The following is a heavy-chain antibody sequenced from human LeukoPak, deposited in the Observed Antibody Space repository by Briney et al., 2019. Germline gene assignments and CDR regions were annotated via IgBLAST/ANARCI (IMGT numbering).Heavy chain of an antibody. Sequence: SQCLSLAWPVAGGSMSSSRYYWGWLRQPAGKGLEGFGGIEFSGSTYYHPSLKSRVTISVDTSKNQFPLKLSSVTAADTAVYYCARDKLERLGADAFDIWGQGTMVTVSS. CDR2: IEFSGST. J-gene: IGHJ3*02. CDR1: GGSMSSSRYY. D-gene: IGHD1-1*01. CDR3: ARDKLERLGADAFDI. V-gene: IGHV4-39*06.